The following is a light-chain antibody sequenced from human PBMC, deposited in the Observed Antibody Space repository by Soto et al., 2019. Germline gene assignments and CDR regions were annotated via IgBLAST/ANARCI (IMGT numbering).Light chain of an antibody. J-gene: IGLJ2*01. CDR2: EVT. V-gene: IGLV2-14*01. CDR3: SSFRSGGTRVL. CDR1: SSDIGGYNY. Sequence: QSALTQPASVSGSPGQSITISCTGTSSDIGGYNYVSWYQQYPGKAPNLIIYEVTNRPSGISYRFSGSKSGNTASLTISGLQVEDEADYYCSSFRSGGTRVLFXGGTKVTVL.